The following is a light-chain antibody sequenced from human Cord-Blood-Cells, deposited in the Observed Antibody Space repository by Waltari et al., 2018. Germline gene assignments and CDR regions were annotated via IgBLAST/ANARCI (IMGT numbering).Light chain of an antibody. CDR1: SSDVGGYNQ. CDR2: DVS. V-gene: IGLV2-11*01. J-gene: IGLJ2*01. Sequence: QSALTQPRSVSGSPGQSVTISCTGTSSDVGGYNQFSWYQQHPGKAPKLMIYDVSKRPSGVPDRFSSSKSGNTASLTISGLQAEDEADYHCCSYAGSYTFVVFGGGTKLTVL. CDR3: CSYAGSYTFVV.